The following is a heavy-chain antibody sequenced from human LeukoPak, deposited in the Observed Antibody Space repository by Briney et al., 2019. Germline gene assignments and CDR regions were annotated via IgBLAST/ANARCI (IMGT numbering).Heavy chain of an antibody. J-gene: IGHJ4*02. CDR2: IKHDGSDR. D-gene: IGHD1-20*01. V-gene: IGHV3-7*01. CDR1: GFTFSTYW. CDR3: ARELITKWSCGDY. Sequence: GGSLRLSCAASGFTFSTYWMSWVRQAPGKGLEWVANIKHDGSDRNYVDSVRGRFTISRDNGKNLLHLQMNTLRAEDTAVYYCARELITKWSCGDYWGQGTPVTVSP.